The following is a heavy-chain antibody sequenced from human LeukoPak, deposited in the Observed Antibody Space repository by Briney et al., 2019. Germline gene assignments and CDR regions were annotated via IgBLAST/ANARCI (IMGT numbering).Heavy chain of an antibody. CDR3: ARAAGLYSSGWYFDY. CDR2: ISSSSSYI. V-gene: IGHV3-21*01. CDR1: GFTCSSYS. D-gene: IGHD6-19*01. J-gene: IGHJ4*02. Sequence: PGGSLRLSCAASGFTCSSYSMNWVRQAPGKGLEWVSSISSSSSYIYYADSVKGRFTISRDNAKNSLYLQMNSLRAEDTAVYYCARAAGLYSSGWYFDYWGQGTLVTVSS.